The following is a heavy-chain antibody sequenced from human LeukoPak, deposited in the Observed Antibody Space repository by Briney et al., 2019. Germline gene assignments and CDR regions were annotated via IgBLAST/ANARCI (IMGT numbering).Heavy chain of an antibody. Sequence: PGGSLRLSCAASGFSFSNYAMHWVRQDSGRGLDWVAVISHDGISTYYADSVKGRFTISRDNSKNTLYLQMNSLRAEDTAVYYCARAGNTRFDYWGQGTLVTVSS. CDR1: GFSFSNYA. J-gene: IGHJ4*02. CDR3: ARAGNTRFDY. CDR2: ISHDGIST. D-gene: IGHD2/OR15-2a*01. V-gene: IGHV3-30*03.